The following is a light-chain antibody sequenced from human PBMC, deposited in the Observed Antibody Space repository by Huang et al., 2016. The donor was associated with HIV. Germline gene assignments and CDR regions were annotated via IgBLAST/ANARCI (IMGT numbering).Light chain of an antibody. CDR1: QSVLYSSNNKNY. CDR3: QQYYSTPQT. V-gene: IGKV4-1*01. J-gene: IGKJ3*01. Sequence: DIVMTQSPDSLAVSLGERATINCKSSQSVLYSSNNKNYLAWYQQIPGQPPELLIYWASTRESGVPDRCSGSGSGTYFTLTISSLQAEDVAVYYCQQYYSTPQTFGPGTKVDIK. CDR2: WAS.